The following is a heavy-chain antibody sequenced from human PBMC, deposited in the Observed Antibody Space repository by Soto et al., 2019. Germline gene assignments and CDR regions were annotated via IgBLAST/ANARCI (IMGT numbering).Heavy chain of an antibody. J-gene: IGHJ6*02. CDR2: ISSSGTYI. V-gene: IGHV3-21*01. CDR1: GFTFSTYS. Sequence: GRSLRLSCAASGFTFSTYSMNWVRQAPGKGLEWVSSISSSGTYIHYADSLKGRFTISRDNAKNSLYLQMISLRAEDTAVYYCARDPSDCSSTSCWGYYALDVWGQGTTVTVSS. D-gene: IGHD2-2*01. CDR3: ARDPSDCSSTSCWGYYALDV.